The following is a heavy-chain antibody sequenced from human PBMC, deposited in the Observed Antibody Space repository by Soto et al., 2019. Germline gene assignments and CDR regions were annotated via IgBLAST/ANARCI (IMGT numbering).Heavy chain of an antibody. CDR1: GFPFDDYG. CDR2: VSESGGST. Sequence: PGGSLRLSCAASGFPFDDYGMTWVRQAPGKGLEGVSTVSESGGSTYYADSVKGRFTISRDNSKNTLYLQMNSLTAEDTALYYCASEDCSSTSCYSSSWGQGTLVTVSS. V-gene: IGHV3-23*01. J-gene: IGHJ5*02. D-gene: IGHD2-2*01. CDR3: ASEDCSSTSCYSSS.